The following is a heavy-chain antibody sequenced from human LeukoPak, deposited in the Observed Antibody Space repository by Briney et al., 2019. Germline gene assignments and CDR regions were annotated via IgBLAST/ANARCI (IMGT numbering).Heavy chain of an antibody. J-gene: IGHJ4*02. Sequence: SVKVSCKASGGTFSSYAISWVRQAPGQGLEWMGGIIPIFGTANYAQKFQGRVTITADESTSTAYMELSSLRSEETAVYDCATGGSGSYYVYWGQGTLVTVSS. V-gene: IGHV1-69*01. CDR3: ATGGSGSYYVY. D-gene: IGHD1-26*01. CDR1: GGTFSSYA. CDR2: IIPIFGTA.